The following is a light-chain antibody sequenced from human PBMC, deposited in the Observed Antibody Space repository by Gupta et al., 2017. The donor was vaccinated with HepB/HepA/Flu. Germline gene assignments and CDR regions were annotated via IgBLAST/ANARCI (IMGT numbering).Light chain of an antibody. CDR1: SSDVGSYNL. V-gene: IGLV2-23*02. J-gene: IGLJ2*01. CDR2: EVS. CDR3: CSYAGSSTFVV. Sequence: QSALTQPASVSGSPGQSTTISCSGTSSDVGSYNLVSWYQQHPGKAPKIMIYEVSKRPSGVSNRFSGSKSGNTASLTISGLQAEDEADYYCCSYAGSSTFVVFGGGTKLTVL.